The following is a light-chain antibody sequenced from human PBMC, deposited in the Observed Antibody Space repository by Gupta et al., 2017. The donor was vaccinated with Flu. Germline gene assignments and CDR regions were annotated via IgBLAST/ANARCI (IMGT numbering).Light chain of an antibody. J-gene: IGLJ2*01. CDR1: ALPKQY. CDR2: KDS. CDR3: QSADSGGASVL. Sequence: SYELTQPPSVSVSPGQTARISCSGDALPKQYAYWYQQKPGQAPVLVIYKDSERPSGIPERFSGSSSGKTVTLTISGVQAEDEAVYYCQSADSGGASVLFGGGTKLTVL. V-gene: IGLV3-25*02.